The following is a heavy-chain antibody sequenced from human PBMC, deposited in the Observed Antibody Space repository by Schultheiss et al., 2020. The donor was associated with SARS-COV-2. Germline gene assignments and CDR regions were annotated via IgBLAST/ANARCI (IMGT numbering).Heavy chain of an antibody. J-gene: IGHJ3*02. V-gene: IGHV4-39*07. Sequence: GSLRLSCTVSGGSVSSGSDHWSWIRQPPGKGLEWIGSIYYSGSTYYNPSLKSRVTISVDTSKNQFSLKLSSVTAADTAVYYCAVDSSGYLDAFDIWGQGTTVTVSS. CDR1: GGSVSSGSDH. CDR2: IYYSGST. CDR3: AVDSSGYLDAFDI. D-gene: IGHD3-22*01.